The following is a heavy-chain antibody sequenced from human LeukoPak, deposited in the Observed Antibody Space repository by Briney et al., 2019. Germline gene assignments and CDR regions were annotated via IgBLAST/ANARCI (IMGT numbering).Heavy chain of an antibody. V-gene: IGHV3-23*01. J-gene: IGHJ4*02. Sequence: PGASLRLSCAASRFTFSSYAMSWVRQAPGKGLEWVSAISGSGGSTYYADSVKGRFTISRDNSKNTLYLQMNSLRAEDTAVYYCAKDRVGWELLLDALDYWGQGTLVTVSS. CDR1: RFTFSSYA. D-gene: IGHD1-26*01. CDR3: AKDRVGWELLLDALDY. CDR2: ISGSGGST.